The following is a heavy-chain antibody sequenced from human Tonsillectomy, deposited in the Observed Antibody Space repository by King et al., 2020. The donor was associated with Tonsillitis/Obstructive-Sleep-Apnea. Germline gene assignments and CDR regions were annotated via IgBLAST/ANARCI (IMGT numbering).Heavy chain of an antibody. CDR3: ARGLAYCGGDCYSYYFDY. Sequence: VQLQESGPGLVKPSETLSLTCTVSGGSISSYYWSWIRQPPGKGLEWIGYIYYSGSTNYNPSLKSRVTISVDTSKNQFYLKLSSVTAADTAVYYCARGLAYCGGDCYSYYFDYWGQGTLVTVSS. CDR1: GGSISSYY. CDR2: IYYSGST. D-gene: IGHD2-21*02. J-gene: IGHJ4*02. V-gene: IGHV4-59*01.